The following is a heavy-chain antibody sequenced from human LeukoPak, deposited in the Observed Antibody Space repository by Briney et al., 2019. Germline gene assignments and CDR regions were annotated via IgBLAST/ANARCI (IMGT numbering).Heavy chain of an antibody. CDR1: GYSFTGYY. J-gene: IGHJ5*02. V-gene: IGHV1-2*02. D-gene: IGHD3-10*01. CDR3: ARIYGSGSS. CDR2: INPNSGGT. Sequence: GASVKVSCKASGYSFTGYYMNWVRQAPGQGLEWMGWINPNSGGTNYAQKFQGRVTMTRDTSISTAYMELSRLRSDDTAVYYCARIYGSGSSWGQGTPVTVSS.